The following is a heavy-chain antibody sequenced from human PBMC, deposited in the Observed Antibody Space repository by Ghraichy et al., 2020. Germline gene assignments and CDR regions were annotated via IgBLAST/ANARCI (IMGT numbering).Heavy chain of an antibody. CDR3: ARLTGDGWFDP. J-gene: IGHJ5*02. V-gene: IGHV4-30-2*01. Sequence: SETLSLTCAVSGGSISSGGYSWSWIRQPPGKGLEWIGYIYHSGSTYYNPSLKSRVTISVDRSKNQFSLKLSSVTAADTAVYYCARLTGDGWFDPWGQGTLVTVSS. CDR2: IYHSGST. D-gene: IGHD7-27*01. CDR1: GGSISSGGYS.